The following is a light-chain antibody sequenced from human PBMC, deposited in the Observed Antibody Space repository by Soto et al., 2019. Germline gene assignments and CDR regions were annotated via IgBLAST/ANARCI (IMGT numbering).Light chain of an antibody. CDR3: QQYNDNWT. CDR2: KAS. J-gene: IGKJ1*01. CDR1: QSISSW. Sequence: DIQITQSPSTLSASVGDRVTITCRASQSISSWLAWYQQKPGKAPNLLIYKASTLQSGVPSRFSGSGSGTEFTLAISSLQPDDSATYYCQQYNDNWTFGQGTKVEIK. V-gene: IGKV1-5*03.